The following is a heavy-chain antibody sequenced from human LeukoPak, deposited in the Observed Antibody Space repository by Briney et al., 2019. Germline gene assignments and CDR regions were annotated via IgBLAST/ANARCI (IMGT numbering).Heavy chain of an antibody. CDR2: IWYDGSNK. CDR1: GFTFSSYG. Sequence: PGGSLRLSCAASGFTFSSYGMHWVRQAPGKGLEWVAVIWYDGSNKYYADSVKGRFTISRDNSKNTLYLQMNSLRAEDTAVYYCAKAKELTYYYYMDLWGKGTTVTVSS. J-gene: IGHJ6*03. V-gene: IGHV3-33*06. D-gene: IGHD1-26*01. CDR3: AKAKELTYYYYMDL.